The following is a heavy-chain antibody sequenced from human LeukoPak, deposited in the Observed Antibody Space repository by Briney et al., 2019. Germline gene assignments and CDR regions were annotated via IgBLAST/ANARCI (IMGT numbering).Heavy chain of an antibody. J-gene: IGHJ4*02. CDR2: ISSRSYT. D-gene: IGHD3-3*01. CDR1: GFSFSVYS. Sequence: YPGGSLRLSCAASGFSFSVYSMNWVRQAPGKGLEWVSSISSRSYTDYADSVRGRFTISRDNAKNSLFLQMNSLRAEDTAVYYCARSNRGFFKQQPLDYWGQGTLVTVSS. V-gene: IGHV3-69-1*01. CDR3: ARSNRGFFKQQPLDY.